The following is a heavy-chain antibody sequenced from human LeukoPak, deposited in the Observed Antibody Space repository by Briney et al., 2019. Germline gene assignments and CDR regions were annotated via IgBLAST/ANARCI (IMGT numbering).Heavy chain of an antibody. J-gene: IGHJ4*02. V-gene: IGHV4-61*02. CDR3: ASSTGSGSYYPLFDY. CDR2: IYTSGST. Sequence: PSQTLSLTCTVSGGSISSGSYSWSWIRQPAGKGLEWIGRIYTSGSTNYNPPLKSRATISVDTSKNQFSMKLSSVTAADTAVYYCASSTGSGSYYPLFDYWGQGTLVTVSS. CDR1: GGSISSGSYS. D-gene: IGHD3-10*01.